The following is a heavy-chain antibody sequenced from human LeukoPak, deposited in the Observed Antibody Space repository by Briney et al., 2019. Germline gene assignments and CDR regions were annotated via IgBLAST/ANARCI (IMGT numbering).Heavy chain of an antibody. V-gene: IGHV5-51*01. D-gene: IGHD3-10*01. Sequence: GESLKISGKGSGYIFTHNWIGWVRQMPGKGLEWMGIIYPGDSDTRYSPSFEGQVTISVDKSISTAYLQWSSLKASDTAMYYCARQTRDGSGSRGYSFDFWGQGTLVTVSS. CDR2: IYPGDSDT. CDR3: ARQTRDGSGSRGYSFDF. CDR1: GYIFTHNW. J-gene: IGHJ4*02.